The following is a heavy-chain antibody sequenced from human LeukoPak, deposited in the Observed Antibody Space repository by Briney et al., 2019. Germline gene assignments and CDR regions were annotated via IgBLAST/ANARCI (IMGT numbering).Heavy chain of an antibody. J-gene: IGHJ4*02. CDR1: GGSISSGSYF. CDR3: ARDQQLTYCGGDCYPAN. Sequence: PSETLSLTCTVSGGSISSGSYFWSRIRQPAGKGLEWIGRIYTSGSTDYNPSLQSRVTMSVDTSKNQFSLKLNSVTAADTAVYYCARDQQLTYCGGDCYPANWGQGTLVTVSS. V-gene: IGHV4-61*02. D-gene: IGHD2-21*02. CDR2: IYTSGST.